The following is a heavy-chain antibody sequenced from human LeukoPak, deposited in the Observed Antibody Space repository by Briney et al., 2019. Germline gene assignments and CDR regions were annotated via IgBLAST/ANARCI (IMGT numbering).Heavy chain of an antibody. CDR1: GYTFTGYY. CDR3: ARELTGHYYYYGVDV. J-gene: IGHJ6*02. D-gene: IGHD1-20*01. Sequence: ASVKVSCKASGYTFTGYYMHWVRQAPGQGLEWMGWINPNSGGTNYAQKFQGRVTMTRDTSISTAYMELSRLRSDDTAVYYCARELTGHYYYYGVDVWGQGTTVTVSS. CDR2: INPNSGGT. V-gene: IGHV1-2*02.